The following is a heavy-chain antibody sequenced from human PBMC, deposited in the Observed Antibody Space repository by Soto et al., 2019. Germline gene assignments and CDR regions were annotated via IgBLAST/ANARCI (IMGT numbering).Heavy chain of an antibody. Sequence: QVQLQGSDPRLLKPSETLSLTCTVSGASVTSYYWSWIRQPAGKGLDGIGRIYTSGNTDYNPSLKSRVTLSLETSQNQVSLNLSSVTAADTAIYYCARDGVGPHGMDVWGQGTTVTVSS. CDR1: GASVTSYY. CDR3: ARDGVGPHGMDV. CDR2: IYTSGNT. V-gene: IGHV4-4*07. J-gene: IGHJ6*02. D-gene: IGHD2-8*01.